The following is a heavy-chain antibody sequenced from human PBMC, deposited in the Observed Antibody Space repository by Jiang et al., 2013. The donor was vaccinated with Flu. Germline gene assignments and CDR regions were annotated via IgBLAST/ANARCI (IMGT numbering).Heavy chain of an antibody. CDR3: AKDFGVTKAFDF. Sequence: KASGYTFIYSAMHWVRQAPGQRLEWMGWINCGNGNTKYSEKFQGRVTMTRDASASTAYMELRSLRSEDTAVYYCAKDFGVTKAFDFWGQGTLVTVSS. CDR2: INCGNGNT. J-gene: IGHJ3*01. CDR1: GYTFIYSA. D-gene: IGHD2-21*02. V-gene: IGHV1-3*01.